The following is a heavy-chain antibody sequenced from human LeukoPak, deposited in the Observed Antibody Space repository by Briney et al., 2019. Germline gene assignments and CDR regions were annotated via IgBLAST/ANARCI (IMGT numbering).Heavy chain of an antibody. D-gene: IGHD5-18*01. Sequence: GGSLRLSCAASGFTFSSYSMNWVRQAPGKGLQWVSDISGSGGSTYYADSVKGRFTISRDNSKNTLYLQMNSLRAEDTAVYYCAKRIQSAMATGYWGQGTLVTVSS. CDR1: GFTFSSYS. J-gene: IGHJ4*02. V-gene: IGHV3-23*01. CDR2: ISGSGGST. CDR3: AKRIQSAMATGY.